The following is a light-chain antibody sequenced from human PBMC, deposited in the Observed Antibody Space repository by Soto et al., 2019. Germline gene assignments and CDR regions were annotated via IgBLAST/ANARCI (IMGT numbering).Light chain of an antibody. CDR1: SGDVGGYNY. CDR2: EVS. Sequence: QSALTQPASVSGSPGQSITISCTGTSGDVGGYNYVSWYQQHPGKAPKLMIYEVSNRPSGVSNRFSGSKSGNTASLTISGLQAEDEADYYCSSYTSSSTLLVXGTGTRSPS. V-gene: IGLV2-14*01. CDR3: SSYTSSSTLLV. J-gene: IGLJ1*01.